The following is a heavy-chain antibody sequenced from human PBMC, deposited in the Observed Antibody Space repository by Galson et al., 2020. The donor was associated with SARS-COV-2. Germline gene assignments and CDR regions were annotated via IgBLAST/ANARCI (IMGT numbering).Heavy chain of an antibody. CDR1: GFTFSSYA. V-gene: IGHV3-23*01. D-gene: IGHD6-19*01. Sequence: GGSLRLSCAASGFTFSSYAMSWVRQAPGKGLEWVSAISGSGGSTYYADSVKGRFTISRDNSKNTLYLQMNSLRAEDTAVYYCAKAGRRYSSGWGFDYWGQGTLVTVSS. CDR2: ISGSGGST. CDR3: AKAGRRYSSGWGFDY. J-gene: IGHJ4*02.